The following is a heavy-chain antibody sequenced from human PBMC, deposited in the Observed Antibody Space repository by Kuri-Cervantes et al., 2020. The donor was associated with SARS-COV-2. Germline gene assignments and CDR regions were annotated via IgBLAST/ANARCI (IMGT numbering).Heavy chain of an antibody. D-gene: IGHD6-19*01. J-gene: IGHJ6*02. V-gene: IGHV3-21*01. CDR1: GFTFSSYS. CDR3: ARAAWGSAGTHYYYYGMDV. Sequence: GESLKISCAASGFTFSSYSMNGVRQAPGKGLEWVSSISSSSSYIYYADSVKGRFTISRDNAKNSLYLQMNSLRAEDTAVYYCARAAWGSAGTHYYYYGMDVWGQGTTVTVSS. CDR2: ISSSSSYI.